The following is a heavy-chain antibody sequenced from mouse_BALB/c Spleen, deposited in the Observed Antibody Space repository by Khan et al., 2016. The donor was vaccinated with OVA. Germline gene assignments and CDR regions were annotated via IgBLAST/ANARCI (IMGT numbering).Heavy chain of an antibody. D-gene: IGHD3-2*02. CDR3: AREEALYYFDY. CDR1: GYNFTSYW. CDR2: IYPGTDNT. J-gene: IGHJ2*01. Sequence: QIQLVQSGAELVRPGASVKLSCKTSGYNFTSYWIHWVKQRSGQGLEWIARIYPGTDNTYYNEKLKDRATLTADKSSSTAYMQLSSLKSEDSAVYCCAREEALYYFDYWGQGTTLTVSS. V-gene: IGHV1-76*01.